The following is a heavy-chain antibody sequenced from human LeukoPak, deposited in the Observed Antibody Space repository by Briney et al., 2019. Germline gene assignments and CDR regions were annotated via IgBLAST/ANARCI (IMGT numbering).Heavy chain of an antibody. CDR2: INHSGST. CDR1: GGSISSYY. J-gene: IGHJ5*02. V-gene: IGHV4-34*01. D-gene: IGHD3-16*01. CDR3: ARQSYYVGWFDP. Sequence: SETLSLTCTVSGGSISSYYWSWIRQPPGKGLEWIGEINHSGSTNYNPSLKSRVTISVDTSKNQFSLKLSSVTAADTAVYYCARQSYYVGWFDPWGQGTLVTVSS.